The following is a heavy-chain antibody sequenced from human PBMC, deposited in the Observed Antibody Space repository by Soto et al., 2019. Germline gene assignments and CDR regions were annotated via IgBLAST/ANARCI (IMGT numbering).Heavy chain of an antibody. D-gene: IGHD3-3*01. CDR1: GFSFSSFA. Sequence: GGSLRLSCAASGFSFSSFAMDWVRQAPGKGLEWLSRISTSSDTMYYADSVRGRFTISRDNAKNALYLQMNSLRDEDTAVYYCATINYEFIGQYAMGLWGQGATVTVSS. J-gene: IGHJ6*02. CDR2: ISTSSDTM. CDR3: ATINYEFIGQYAMGL. V-gene: IGHV3-48*02.